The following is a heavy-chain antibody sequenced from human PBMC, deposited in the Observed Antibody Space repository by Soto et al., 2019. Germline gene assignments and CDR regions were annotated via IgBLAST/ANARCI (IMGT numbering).Heavy chain of an antibody. V-gene: IGHV5-51*01. CDR3: ARQGQYNYRSTDY. D-gene: IGHD5-18*01. CDR2: IYPDDSDT. J-gene: IGHJ4*02. CDR1: GYTFTSYW. Sequence: GESLKISCEASGYTFTSYWIAWVRQMPGKGLEWMGIIYPDDSDTRYRPSFQGQVTISADKSISTAYLQWSSLKASDTAMCYCARQGQYNYRSTDYWGQGTLVTVSS.